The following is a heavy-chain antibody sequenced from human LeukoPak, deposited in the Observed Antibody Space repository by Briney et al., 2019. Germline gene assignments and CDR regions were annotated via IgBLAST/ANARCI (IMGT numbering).Heavy chain of an antibody. J-gene: IGHJ4*02. CDR1: GYTLTELS. CDR3: ATLTPFRSGWGYFDY. CDR2: FDPEDGET. D-gene: IGHD6-19*01. V-gene: IGHV1-24*01. Sequence: ASVKVSCKVSGYTLTELSMHWVRQVPGKGLEWMGGFDPEDGETIYAQKFQGRVTMTEDTSTDTAYMELSSLRSEDTAVYYCATLTPFRSGWGYFDYWGQGTLVTVSS.